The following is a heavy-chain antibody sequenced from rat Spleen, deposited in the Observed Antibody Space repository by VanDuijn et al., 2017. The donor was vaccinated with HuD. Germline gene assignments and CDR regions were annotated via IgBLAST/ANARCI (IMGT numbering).Heavy chain of an antibody. Sequence: EVHLVESGGGLVQPGRSLKLSCAVSGFTFSDYTMAWVRQAPTKGLAWVASIGTRGGSTYYRDSGKGRFIVPRDNVKSPLYLQMDSLRSEDTATYYCARHNSGYGVMDAWGQGASVTVSS. CDR1: GFTFSDYT. CDR3: ARHNSGYGVMDA. J-gene: IGHJ4*01. CDR2: IGTRGGST. D-gene: IGHD4-3*01. V-gene: IGHV5S23*01.